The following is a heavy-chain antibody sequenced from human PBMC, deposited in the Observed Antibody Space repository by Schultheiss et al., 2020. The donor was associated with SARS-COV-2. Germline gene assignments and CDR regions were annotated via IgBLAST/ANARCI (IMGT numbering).Heavy chain of an antibody. Sequence: GGSLRLSCAASGFTFSSYAMHWVRQAPGKGLEWVSVIYSGGNTHADSVMGRCIISSDNSKNTLYLQMTSLRVEDTAMYYCVRDGPAASYGMDVWGQGTTVTVSS. CDR3: VRDGPAASYGMDV. CDR2: IYSGGNT. V-gene: IGHV3-NL1*01. J-gene: IGHJ6*02. CDR1: GFTFSSYA. D-gene: IGHD2-2*01.